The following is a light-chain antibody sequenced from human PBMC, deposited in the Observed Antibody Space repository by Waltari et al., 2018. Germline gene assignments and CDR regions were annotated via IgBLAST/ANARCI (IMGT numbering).Light chain of an antibody. V-gene: IGKV3-15*01. Sequence: EVVMTQSPATLSVSPGERATLSCRASQGIHSDLAWYQQKPGQPPRLLIYSASTRATGVPARFTDSGSGTEFTLTVSSLQPEDSAVYYCQQYNVWPPWTFGQGTKVEIK. CDR1: QGIHSD. CDR3: QQYNVWPPWT. J-gene: IGKJ1*01. CDR2: SAS.